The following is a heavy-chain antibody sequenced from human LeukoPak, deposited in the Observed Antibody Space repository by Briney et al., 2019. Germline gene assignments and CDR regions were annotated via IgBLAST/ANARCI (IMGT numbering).Heavy chain of an antibody. D-gene: IGHD5-12*01. V-gene: IGHV4-4*02. J-gene: IGHJ4*02. CDR2: IYHSGTT. Sequence: PSVTLSLTCAVSVGFNSSNNWWRWVRQPPGKGLEWIGEIYHSGTTTYNPSLKSRVTISVDKSKNQFSLKLNSVTAADTAVYHCARGYSHGFPLDFWGQGTLVTVSS. CDR1: VGFNSSNNW. CDR3: ARGYSHGFPLDF.